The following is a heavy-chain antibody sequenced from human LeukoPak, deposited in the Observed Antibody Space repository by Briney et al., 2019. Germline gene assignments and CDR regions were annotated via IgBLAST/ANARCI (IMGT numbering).Heavy chain of an antibody. V-gene: IGHV4-39*01. J-gene: IGHJ6*03. CDR2: IYYSGST. Sequence: SETLSLTCTVSGGSISSSSYYWGWIRQPPGKGLNWIGSIYYSGSTYYNPSLKSRVTISVDTSKNQFSLKLSSVTAADTAVYYCARHRRYYGSGSPRAHYYYYMDVWGKGTTVTISS. CDR1: GGSISSSSYY. D-gene: IGHD3-10*01. CDR3: ARHRRYYGSGSPRAHYYYYMDV.